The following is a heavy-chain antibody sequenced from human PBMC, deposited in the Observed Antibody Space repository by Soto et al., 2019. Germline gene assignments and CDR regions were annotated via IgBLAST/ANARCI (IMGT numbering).Heavy chain of an antibody. J-gene: IGHJ4*02. Sequence: SETLSLTCTVSGGSIDRYYWSWIRQPPGKGLEWIGYIYYSGSTNYNPSLKSRVTISVDTSKNQFSLKLSSVTAADTAVDYCASRGYSYGSFFDYWGQGTLVTVS. V-gene: IGHV4-59*01. D-gene: IGHD5-18*01. CDR2: IYYSGST. CDR3: ASRGYSYGSFFDY. CDR1: GGSIDRYY.